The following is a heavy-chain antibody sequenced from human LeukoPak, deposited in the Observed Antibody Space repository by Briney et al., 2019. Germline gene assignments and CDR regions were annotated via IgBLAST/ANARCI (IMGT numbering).Heavy chain of an antibody. J-gene: IGHJ3*02. D-gene: IGHD4-17*01. CDR1: GGSISSYY. CDR2: IYYSGST. CDR3: ARDLVTVTKGFDI. Sequence: MPSETLSLTCTVSGGSISSYYWSWIRQPPGKGLEWIGYIYYSGSTNYNPSLKSRVTISIDTSKNQFSLKLRSVTAADTAVYYCARDLVTVTKGFDIWGQGTMVSVSS. V-gene: IGHV4-59*01.